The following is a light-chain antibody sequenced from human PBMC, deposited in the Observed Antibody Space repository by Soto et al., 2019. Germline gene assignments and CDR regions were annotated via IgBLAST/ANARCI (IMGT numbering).Light chain of an antibody. J-gene: IGLJ1*01. CDR3: AAWDDSLNGFHV. V-gene: IGLV1-44*01. CDR2: SND. CDR1: SSNIGSNS. Sequence: SVLAQPPSASATPGQRVTISCSGSSSNIGSNSVNWYQQLPGTAPKRLIYSNDQRPSGVPDRFSGSKSGTSASLTISGLRSEDEGDYYCAAWDDSLNGFHVFGTGTKVTVL.